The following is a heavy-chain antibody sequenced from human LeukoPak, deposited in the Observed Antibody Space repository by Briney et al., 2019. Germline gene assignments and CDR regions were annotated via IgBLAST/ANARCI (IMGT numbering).Heavy chain of an antibody. CDR1: GFTFSSYG. CDR2: ISYDGSNK. D-gene: IGHD5-18*01. J-gene: IGHJ3*02. V-gene: IGHV3-30*18. CDR3: ANIYSPGAFDI. Sequence: GGSLRLSCAASGFTFSSYGMHWVRQAPGKGLEWVAVISYDGSNKYYADSVKGRFTISRDNSKKTLYLQMNSLRAEDTAVYYCANIYSPGAFDIWGQGTMVTVSS.